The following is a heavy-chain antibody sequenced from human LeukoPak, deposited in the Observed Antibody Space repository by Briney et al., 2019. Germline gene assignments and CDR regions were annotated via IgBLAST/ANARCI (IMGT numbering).Heavy chain of an antibody. CDR1: GFTFSTYA. CDR2: FSGGGGST. J-gene: IGHJ4*02. V-gene: IGHV3-23*01. D-gene: IGHD2-8*01. Sequence: GGSLRLSCAASGFTFSTYAMSWVRQAPGKGLEWVSTFSGGGGSTYYADSAKGRFTISRDNSKNTLYLQMNSLRAEDTAVYYCAKDRSGVPETFDYWGQGTLVAVSS. CDR3: AKDRSGVPETFDY.